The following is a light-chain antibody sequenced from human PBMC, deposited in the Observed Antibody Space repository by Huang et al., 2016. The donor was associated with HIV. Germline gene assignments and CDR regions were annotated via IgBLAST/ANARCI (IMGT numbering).Light chain of an antibody. CDR3: QQTYSTPRT. Sequence: DIQMTQSPSSLSASVGDRVTITCLASQNINTYLNWYQQKPGKAPKLLIYAASSLRSGVQSRFSGSGSGTDFTLTISGLQREDFATYFCQQTYSTPRTFGQGTRVEIK. CDR2: AAS. CDR1: QNINTY. J-gene: IGKJ1*01. V-gene: IGKV1-39*01.